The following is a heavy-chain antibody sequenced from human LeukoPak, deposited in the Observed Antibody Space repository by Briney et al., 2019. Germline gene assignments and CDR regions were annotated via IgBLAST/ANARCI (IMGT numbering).Heavy chain of an antibody. Sequence: ASVKVSCKASGYTFTGYYMHWVRQAPGQGLEWMGWINPNSGGTNYAQKFQGRVTITTDESTSTAYMELSSLRSEDTAVYYCASYLYDFWSGYFDYWGQGTLVTVSS. CDR1: GYTFTGYY. D-gene: IGHD3-3*01. J-gene: IGHJ4*02. V-gene: IGHV1-2*02. CDR3: ASYLYDFWSGYFDY. CDR2: INPNSGGT.